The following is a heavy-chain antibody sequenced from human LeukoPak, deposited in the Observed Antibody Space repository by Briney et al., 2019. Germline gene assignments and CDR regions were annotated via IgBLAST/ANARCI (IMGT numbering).Heavy chain of an antibody. CDR3: ARQPPTYGGWFDP. CDR1: GYSFTGYW. D-gene: IGHD4-23*01. Sequence: GESLKISCKGSGYSFTGYWIGWVRQMPGKGLEWMGIIYPGDSDTRYSPSFQGQVTISADKSISTAYLQWSSLKASDTAMYYRARQPPTYGGWFDPWGQGTLVTVSS. J-gene: IGHJ5*02. CDR2: IYPGDSDT. V-gene: IGHV5-51*01.